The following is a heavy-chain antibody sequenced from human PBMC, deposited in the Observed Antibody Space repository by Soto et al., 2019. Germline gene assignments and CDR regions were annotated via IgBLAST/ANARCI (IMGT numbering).Heavy chain of an antibody. CDR2: ISSSSSTI. Sequence: PGGSLRLSCAASGFTFNNYSMNWVRQAPGMGLEWVSYISSSSSTIYYADSVKGRFTISRDNAKNALYLQMNSLRADDTAVYYCARDMGRSGTYGHFDYWGQGTLVTVSS. CDR3: ARDMGRSGTYGHFDY. CDR1: GFTFNNYS. D-gene: IGHD1-26*01. J-gene: IGHJ4*02. V-gene: IGHV3-48*01.